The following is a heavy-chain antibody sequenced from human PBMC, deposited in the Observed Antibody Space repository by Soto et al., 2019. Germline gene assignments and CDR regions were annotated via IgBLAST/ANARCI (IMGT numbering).Heavy chain of an antibody. J-gene: IGHJ6*02. CDR1: GGTFSSYA. Sequence: SVKVSFKASGGTFSSYAISWVRQAPGQGLEWMGGIIPIFGTANYAQKFQGRVTITADESTSTAYMELSSLRSEDTAVYYCARGVGATLYYGMDVWGQGTTVTVSS. D-gene: IGHD1-26*01. CDR3: ARGVGATLYYGMDV. V-gene: IGHV1-69*13. CDR2: IIPIFGTA.